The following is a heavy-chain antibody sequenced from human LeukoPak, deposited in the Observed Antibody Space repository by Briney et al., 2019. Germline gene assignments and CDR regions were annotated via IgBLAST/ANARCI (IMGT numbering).Heavy chain of an antibody. V-gene: IGHV1-2*02. D-gene: IGHD2-2*01. CDR1: GYTFTGYY. CDR2: INPNSGGT. Sequence: ASVKVSCKASGYTFTGYYMHWVRQAPGQGLEWMGWINPNSGGTNYAQKFQGRVTMTRDTSISTAYMELSRLRSDDTAVYYCASRKDIVVVPAAKEDYFDYWGQGTLVTVSS. CDR3: ASRKDIVVVPAAKEDYFDY. J-gene: IGHJ4*02.